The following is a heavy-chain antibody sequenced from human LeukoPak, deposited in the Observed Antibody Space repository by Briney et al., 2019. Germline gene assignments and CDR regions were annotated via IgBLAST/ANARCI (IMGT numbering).Heavy chain of an antibody. J-gene: IGHJ5*02. Sequence: SETLSLTCAVSGGSISSSNWWSWVRQPPGKGLEWIGEIYHSGSTNYNPSLKSRVTISVDTSKNQFSLKLSSVTAADTAVYYCARDLAHGLGFDPWGQGTLVTVSS. CDR3: ARDLAHGLGFDP. D-gene: IGHD3/OR15-3a*01. CDR1: GGSISSSNW. V-gene: IGHV4-4*02. CDR2: IYHSGST.